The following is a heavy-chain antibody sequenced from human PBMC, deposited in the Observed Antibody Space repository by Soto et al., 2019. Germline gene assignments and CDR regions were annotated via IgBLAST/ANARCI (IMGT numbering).Heavy chain of an antibody. V-gene: IGHV1-46*01. J-gene: IGHJ6*03. CDR2: INPSGGST. Sequence: GASVKVSCKASGYTFTSYYMHWVRQAPGQGLEWMGIINPSGGSTSYAQKFQGRVTMTRDTSTSTAYMELRSLRSDDTAVYYCARDGRYYYYMDVWGKGTTVTVSS. CDR3: ARDGRYYYYMDV. CDR1: GYTFTSYY.